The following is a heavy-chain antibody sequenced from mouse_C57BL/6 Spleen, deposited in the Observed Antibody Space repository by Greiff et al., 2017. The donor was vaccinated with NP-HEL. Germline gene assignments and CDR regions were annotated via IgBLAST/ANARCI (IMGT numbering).Heavy chain of an antibody. CDR2: IDPETGGT. V-gene: IGHV1-15*01. D-gene: IGHD1-1*01. Sequence: QVQLQQSGAELVRPGASVTLSCKASGYTFTDYEMHWVKQTPVHGLEWIGAIDPETGGTAYNQKFKGKAILTADKSSSTAYMELRSLTSEDSAVYYCTGIYYGSNWYFDVWGTGTTVTVSS. J-gene: IGHJ1*03. CDR1: GYTFTDYE. CDR3: TGIYYGSNWYFDV.